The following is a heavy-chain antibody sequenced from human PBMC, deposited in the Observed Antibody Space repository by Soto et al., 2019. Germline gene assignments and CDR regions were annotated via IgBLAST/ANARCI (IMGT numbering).Heavy chain of an antibody. J-gene: IGHJ6*02. Sequence: QVQLVQSGAEVKKPGASVKVSCKASGYTFTSYGISWVRQAPGQGLEWMGWISAYNGNTNYSQKHQGRVTMTTDTSTSKVYMELRSLRADDTAVYYCARGQSSSWYYYYGMDVWGQGTTVTVSS. CDR3: ARGQSSSWYYYYGMDV. V-gene: IGHV1-18*01. CDR2: ISAYNGNT. CDR1: GYTFTSYG. D-gene: IGHD6-13*01.